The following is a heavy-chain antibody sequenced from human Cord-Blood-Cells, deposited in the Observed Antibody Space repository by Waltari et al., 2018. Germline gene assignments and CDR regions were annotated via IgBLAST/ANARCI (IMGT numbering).Heavy chain of an antibody. Sequence: QVQLQESGPGLVKPSETLSLTCTVSGGPISSYYWSWIRQPPGKGLEWIGYIYYSGSTNYNPSLKSRVTISVDTSKNQFSLKLSSVTAADTAVYYCARHQLGINNWYFDLWGRGTLVTVSS. CDR3: ARHQLGINNWYFDL. CDR2: IYYSGST. J-gene: IGHJ2*01. CDR1: GGPISSYY. V-gene: IGHV4-59*08. D-gene: IGHD7-27*01.